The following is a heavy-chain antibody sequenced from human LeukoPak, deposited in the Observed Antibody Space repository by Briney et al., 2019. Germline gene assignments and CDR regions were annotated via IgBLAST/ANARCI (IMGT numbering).Heavy chain of an antibody. CDR1: GFTFRSYS. CDR2: ISSTSSNI. V-gene: IGHV3-21*06. CDR3: ARDRNGDYEVDNWFDP. Sequence: GGSLRLSCAASGFTFRSYSMNWVRQAPGKGLEWVSSISSTSSNIYYADSVKGRFTISRDNAKNSLYLQMNSLRAEDTAVYYCARDRNGDYEVDNWFDPWGQGTLVTVSS. D-gene: IGHD4-17*01. J-gene: IGHJ5*02.